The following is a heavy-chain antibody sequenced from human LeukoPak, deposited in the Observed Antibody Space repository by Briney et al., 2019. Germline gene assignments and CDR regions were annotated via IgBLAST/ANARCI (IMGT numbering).Heavy chain of an antibody. J-gene: IGHJ6*02. D-gene: IGHD2-2*01. V-gene: IGHV1-2*02. CDR1: GYTFSGYY. CDR3: ARGSTPYCSSTSCYPGYYYYGMDV. Sequence: ASVRVSCKASGYTFSGYYMHWVRQAPGQGLEWMGWINPNSGGTNYAQKFQGRVTITRDTSISTAYMELSRLRSEDTAVYYCARGSTPYCSSTSCYPGYYYYGMDVWGQGTPVTVSS. CDR2: INPNSGGT.